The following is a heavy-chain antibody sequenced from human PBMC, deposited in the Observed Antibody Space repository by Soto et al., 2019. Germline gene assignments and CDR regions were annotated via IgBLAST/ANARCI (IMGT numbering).Heavy chain of an antibody. V-gene: IGHV4-30-2*01. CDR3: ARVRREYDTSGPVDY. CDR1: GGSISSGDYS. J-gene: IGHJ4*02. CDR2: IYYGGNT. Sequence: QLQLQESGSGLVKPSQTLSLTCAVSGGSISSGDYSWNWIRQPPGKGLEWIGSIYYGGNTYYNPSLQIPVTMSVDRSRDQFSLKLKSVTAAAAAVYVCARVRREYDTSGPVDYWGQGTLVTVSS. D-gene: IGHD3-22*01.